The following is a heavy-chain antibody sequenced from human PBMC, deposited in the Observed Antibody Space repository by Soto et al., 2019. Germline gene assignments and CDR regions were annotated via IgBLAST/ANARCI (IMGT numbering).Heavy chain of an antibody. Sequence: PVGSLRLSCAASGFTFSSYAMSWVRQAPGKGLEWVSAISGSGGSTYYADSVKGRFTISRDNSKNTLYLQMNSLRAEDTAVYYCAKDLLYDILTGHGSLDWGQGTLVTVSS. J-gene: IGHJ4*02. CDR3: AKDLLYDILTGHGSLD. CDR2: ISGSGGST. D-gene: IGHD3-9*01. V-gene: IGHV3-23*01. CDR1: GFTFSSYA.